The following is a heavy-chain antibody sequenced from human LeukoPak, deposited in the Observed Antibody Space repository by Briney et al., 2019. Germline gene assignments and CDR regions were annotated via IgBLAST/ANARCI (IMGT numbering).Heavy chain of an antibody. J-gene: IGHJ4*02. Sequence: GGSLRLSCAASGFTFSSFGMHWVRQAPGKGLEWVAVIWFDESREYYADSVKGRFTISRDNSKNTVYLQMNSLRAEDTAVYYCAKDSEGGSFDYWGQGTLVTVSS. CDR1: GFTFSSFG. V-gene: IGHV3-33*06. D-gene: IGHD2-15*01. CDR3: AKDSEGGSFDY. CDR2: IWFDESRE.